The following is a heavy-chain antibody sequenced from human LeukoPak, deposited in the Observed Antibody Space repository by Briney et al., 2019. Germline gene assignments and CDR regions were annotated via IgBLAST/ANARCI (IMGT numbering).Heavy chain of an antibody. CDR3: AKDYDILTGSEY. J-gene: IGHJ4*02. V-gene: IGHV3-23*01. D-gene: IGHD3-9*01. CDR2: ISGSSGST. CDR1: GFTFSSYA. Sequence: PGQSLILSCAAYGFTFSSYAMSWVRQAPGKGLEWDSAISGSSGSTYYADSVKGRFTISRDNSKNTLYLQMNSLRAEDTAVYYCAKDYDILTGSEYWGQGTLVTVSS.